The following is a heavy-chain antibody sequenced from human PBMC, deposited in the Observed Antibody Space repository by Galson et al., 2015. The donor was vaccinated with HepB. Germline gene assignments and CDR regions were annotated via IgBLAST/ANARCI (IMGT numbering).Heavy chain of an antibody. CDR1: GFIFSSND. V-gene: IGHV3-23*01. CDR2: LSRGGTT. D-gene: IGHD5-24*01. CDR3: AKGGWLES. Sequence: SLRLSCAASGFIFSSNDMSWVRQAPGKGLEWVSALSRGGTTYYAESGRGRFTISRDNSKNTLYLQINSLRAEDTAVYYCAKGGWLESWGQGTLVTVSS. J-gene: IGHJ4*02.